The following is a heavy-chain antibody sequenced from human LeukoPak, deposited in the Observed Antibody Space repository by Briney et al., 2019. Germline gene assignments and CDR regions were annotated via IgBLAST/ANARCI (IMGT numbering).Heavy chain of an antibody. J-gene: IGHJ4*02. CDR1: GFTFDDYA. V-gene: IGHV3-9*01. CDR3: AKDTQYSSSSDFDY. CDR2: ISWNSGSI. Sequence: GGSLRLSCAASGFTFDDYAMPWVRQAPGKGLEWVSGISWNSGSIGYADSVKGRFTISRDNAKNSLYLQMNSLRTEDTALYYCAKDTQYSSSSDFDYWGQGTLVTVSS. D-gene: IGHD6-6*01.